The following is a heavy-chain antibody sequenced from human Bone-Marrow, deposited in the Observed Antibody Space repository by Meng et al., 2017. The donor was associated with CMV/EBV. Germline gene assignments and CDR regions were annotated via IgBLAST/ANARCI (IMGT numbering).Heavy chain of an antibody. J-gene: IGHJ5*02. D-gene: IGHD2-2*02. CDR3: ARETLNLGYCSSTSCYKRGMGFDP. CDR1: GGTFSSYT. Sequence: SVKVSCKASGGTFSSYTISWVRQAPGQGLEWMGRIIPILGIANYAQKFQGRVTITADKSTSTAYMELSSLRSEDTAVYYCARETLNLGYCSSTSCYKRGMGFDPWGQGTLVTVSS. CDR2: IIPILGIA. V-gene: IGHV1-69*04.